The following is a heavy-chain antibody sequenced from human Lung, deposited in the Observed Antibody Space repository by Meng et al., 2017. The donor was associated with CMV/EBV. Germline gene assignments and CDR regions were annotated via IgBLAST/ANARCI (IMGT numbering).Heavy chain of an antibody. J-gene: IGHJ3*02. Sequence: CAASGLTFSSYAMHWVRQGPGKGLEWMAVISYDGNNKDYADSVKGRFTISRDNSKNTLYLQMNSLRAEDTALYYCARVYSNFDAFDIWGQGTMVTVSS. CDR3: ARVYSNFDAFDI. CDR2: ISYDGNNK. CDR1: GLTFSSYA. V-gene: IGHV3-30*04. D-gene: IGHD4-11*01.